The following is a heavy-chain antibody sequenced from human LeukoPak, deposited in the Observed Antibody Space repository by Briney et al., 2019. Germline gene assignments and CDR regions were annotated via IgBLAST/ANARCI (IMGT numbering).Heavy chain of an antibody. CDR2: IYTSGST. V-gene: IGHV4-4*07. CDR3: ARLTSSYLGDYD. J-gene: IGHJ4*02. CDR1: GGSISGYY. Sequence: SETLSLTCTVSGGSISGYYWSWIRQPPGKGLEWIGRIYTSGSTNYNPSLKSRVTMSVDTSKNQFSLKLSSVTAADTAVYYCARLTSSYLGDYDWGQGTLVAVSS. D-gene: IGHD2-2*01.